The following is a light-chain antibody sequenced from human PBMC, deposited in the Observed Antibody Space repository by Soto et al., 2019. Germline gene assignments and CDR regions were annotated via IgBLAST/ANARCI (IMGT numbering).Light chain of an antibody. J-gene: IGLJ2*01. CDR1: SSDVGSSNL. V-gene: IGLV2-23*01. CDR3: CSYSGLGSAV. Sequence: QSALTQPASVSGSPGQSITISCTGTSSDVGSSNLVSWYQHHPGKAPKVVIYEATKRPSGLSDRFSGSKSGHTASLTISGLQAEDEADYYCCSYSGLGSAVFGGGTKVTVL. CDR2: EAT.